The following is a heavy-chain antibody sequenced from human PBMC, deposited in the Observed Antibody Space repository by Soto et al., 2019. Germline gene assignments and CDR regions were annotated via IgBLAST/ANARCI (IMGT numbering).Heavy chain of an antibody. CDR1: GFTFSSYS. CDR2: ISSSSNTI. CDR3: ARGRGYCGGTNCYLDY. D-gene: IGHD2-21*01. Sequence: GGSLRLSCAASGFTFSSYSMNWVRQAPGKGLEWVSYISSSSNTIYYADSVKGRFTISRDNAKNSLYLQMNSLRDDDTAVYYCARGRGYCGGTNCYLDYWGQGALVTVSS. J-gene: IGHJ4*02. V-gene: IGHV3-48*02.